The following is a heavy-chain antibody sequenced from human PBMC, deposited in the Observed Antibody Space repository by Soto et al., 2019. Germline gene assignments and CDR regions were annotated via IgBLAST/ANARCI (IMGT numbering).Heavy chain of an antibody. CDR1: GYTFTSYA. Sequence: ASVKVSCKASGYTFTSYAMHWVRQAPGQRLEWMGWINAGNGNTKYSQKFQGRVTITKDTSASTAYMELSSLRSEDTAVYYCATAPRITMVRGGTYIGFDPWGQGTLV. V-gene: IGHV1-3*01. J-gene: IGHJ5*02. CDR3: ATAPRITMVRGGTYIGFDP. CDR2: INAGNGNT. D-gene: IGHD3-10*01.